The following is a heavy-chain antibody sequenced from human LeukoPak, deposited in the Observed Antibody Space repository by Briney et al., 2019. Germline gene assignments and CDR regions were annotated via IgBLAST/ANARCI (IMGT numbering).Heavy chain of an antibody. CDR3: ASLAAATYDY. D-gene: IGHD2-15*01. CDR1: GIAFSSLA. V-gene: IGHV3-30-3*01. J-gene: IGHJ4*02. CDR2: ISHDGNNR. Sequence: GRSLRLSCAASGIAFSSLAMHWVRQAPGKGLEWVAIISHDGNNRDYADSVKGRFTISRDNSKNTLYLEMSSQRPDDTAMYYCASLAAATYDYWGQGTLVTVSS.